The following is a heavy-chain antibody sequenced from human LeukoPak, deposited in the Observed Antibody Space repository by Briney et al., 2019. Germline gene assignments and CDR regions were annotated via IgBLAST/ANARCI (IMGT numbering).Heavy chain of an antibody. D-gene: IGHD3-22*01. V-gene: IGHV3-30-3*01. CDR3: VNYYDSSGYYYVRDY. J-gene: IGHJ4*02. CDR1: GFTFSSYA. Sequence: GGSLRLSCAASGFTFSSYAMSWVRQAPGKGLEWVAVISYDGSNKYYADSVKGRFTISRDNSKNTLYLQMNSLRAEDTAVYYCVNYYDSSGYYYVRDYWGQGTLVTVSS. CDR2: ISYDGSNK.